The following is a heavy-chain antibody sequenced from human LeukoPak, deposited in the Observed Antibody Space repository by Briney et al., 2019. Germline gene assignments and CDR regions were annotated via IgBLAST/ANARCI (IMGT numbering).Heavy chain of an antibody. Sequence: GESLKISCKGSGYSINNYWIGWVRQMPGKGLEWMGIIYPADSDIRYSPSFQGQVTISADKSISTAYLQWSSLKASDTAMYYCARQEYCSGGSCYTWFDPWGQGTLVAVSS. CDR2: IYPADSDI. J-gene: IGHJ5*02. V-gene: IGHV5-51*01. D-gene: IGHD2-15*01. CDR3: ARQEYCSGGSCYTWFDP. CDR1: GYSINNYW.